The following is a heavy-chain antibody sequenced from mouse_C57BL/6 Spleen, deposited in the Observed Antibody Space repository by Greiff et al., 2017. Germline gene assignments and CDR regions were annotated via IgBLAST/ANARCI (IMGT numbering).Heavy chain of an antibody. J-gene: IGHJ1*03. CDR3: AGCGYDERYFDV. Sequence: QVQLKQPGAELVKPGASVKLSCTASGYTFTSYWMQWVKQRPGQGLEWIGEIDPSDSYTNYTQKFKGKATLTVDTSSSTAYMQLSSLTSEDSAVYYWAGCGYDERYFDVWGTGTTVTVSS. CDR1: GYTFTSYW. V-gene: IGHV1-50*01. D-gene: IGHD2-2*01. CDR2: IDPSDSYT.